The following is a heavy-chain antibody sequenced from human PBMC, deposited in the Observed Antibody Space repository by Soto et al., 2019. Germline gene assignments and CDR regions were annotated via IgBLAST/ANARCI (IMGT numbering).Heavy chain of an antibody. V-gene: IGHV1-24*01. CDR2: FDPEDGET. Sequence: VKVSCKVSGYTLTELSMHWVRQAPGKGLEWMGGFDPEDGETNYAQKFQGRVTMTTDTSASTAYMELRTLRSDDTAVYYCARDQGIVGVTTPGYWGQGTLVTVSS. D-gene: IGHD1-26*01. J-gene: IGHJ4*02. CDR3: ARDQGIVGVTTPGY. CDR1: GYTLTELS.